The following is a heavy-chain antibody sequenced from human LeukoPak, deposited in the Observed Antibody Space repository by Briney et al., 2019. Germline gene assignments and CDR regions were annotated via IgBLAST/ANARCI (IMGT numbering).Heavy chain of an antibody. Sequence: SVKVSCKASGGTFSSYAISWVRQATGQGLEWMGGIIPIFGTANYAQKFQGRVTITADKSTSTAYMELSSLRSEDTAVYYCARGLLGRYSSSWPEYFQHWGQGTLVTVSS. CDR3: ARGLLGRYSSSWPEYFQH. CDR2: IIPIFGTA. V-gene: IGHV1-69*06. CDR1: GGTFSSYA. J-gene: IGHJ1*01. D-gene: IGHD6-13*01.